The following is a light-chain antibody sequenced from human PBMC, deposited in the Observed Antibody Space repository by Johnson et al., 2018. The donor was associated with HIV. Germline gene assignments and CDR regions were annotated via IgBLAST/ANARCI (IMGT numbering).Light chain of an antibody. Sequence: QSVLTQPPSVSAAPGQKVTISCSGSSSNIGNNYVSWYQQFPGTAPKLLIYGNNKRPSGIPDRFSGSKSGTSATLGITGLQTGDEADYYCGTWDNSLSVYVFGTGTKVT. CDR2: GNN. V-gene: IGLV1-51*01. J-gene: IGLJ1*01. CDR1: SSNIGNNY. CDR3: GTWDNSLSVYV.